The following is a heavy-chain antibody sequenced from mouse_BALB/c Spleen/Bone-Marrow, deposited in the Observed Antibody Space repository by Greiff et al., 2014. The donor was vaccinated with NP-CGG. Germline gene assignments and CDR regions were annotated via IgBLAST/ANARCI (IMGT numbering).Heavy chain of an antibody. CDR1: GFTFTDYY. V-gene: IGHV7-3*02. CDR3: ARDRGLLRFDY. Sequence: EVMLVESGGGLVQPGGSLRLSCATSGFTFTDYYMSSVRQPPGKALEWLGFIRNKANGYTTEYSASVKGRFTISRDNSQSILYLQMNTLRAEDSATYYCARDRGLLRFDYWGQGTTLTVSS. CDR2: IRNKANGYTT. D-gene: IGHD2-3*01. J-gene: IGHJ2*01.